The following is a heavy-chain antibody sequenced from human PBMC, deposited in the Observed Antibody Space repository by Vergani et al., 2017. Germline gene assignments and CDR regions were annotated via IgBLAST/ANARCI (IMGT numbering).Heavy chain of an antibody. J-gene: IGHJ4*02. Sequence: ELHLVQSGGGLVQPGESLRLSCAPSGFTVSDNYMTWVRQAPGKGLEWVSIIYTDGTTAYADSVKGRFTISRDDSKNTLFLDMNNLRPEDTAVYYCSLGVMDFYDHSGHEARDCWGQGTLVTVSS. D-gene: IGHD3-22*01. CDR3: SLGVMDFYDHSGHEARDC. V-gene: IGHV3-66*02. CDR1: GFTVSDNY. CDR2: IYTDGTT.